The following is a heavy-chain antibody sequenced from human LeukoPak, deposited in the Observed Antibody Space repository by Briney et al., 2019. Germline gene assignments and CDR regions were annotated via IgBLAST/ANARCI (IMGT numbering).Heavy chain of an antibody. V-gene: IGHV4-59*01. Sequence: SETLSLTCTVSGGSIGSYYWSLIRQPPGKGLEWIGYIYYSGSTNYNPSLKSRVTISVDTSKNQFSLKLSSVTAADTAVYYCARGSIAVAYWGQGTLVTVSS. CDR3: ARGSIAVAY. CDR1: GGSIGSYY. CDR2: IYYSGST. D-gene: IGHD6-19*01. J-gene: IGHJ4*02.